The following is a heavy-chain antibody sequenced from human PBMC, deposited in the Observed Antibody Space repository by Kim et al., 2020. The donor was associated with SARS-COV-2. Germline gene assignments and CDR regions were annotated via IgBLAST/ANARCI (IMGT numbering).Heavy chain of an antibody. Sequence: ASVKVSCKASGYTFTSYAMNWVRQAPGQGLEWMGWINTNTGNPTYAQGFTGRFVFSLDTSVSTAYLQISSLKAEDTAVYYCARVNTMIRNAALGPVFGYWGQGTLVTVSS. V-gene: IGHV7-4-1*02. D-gene: IGHD3-22*01. CDR3: ARVNTMIRNAALGPVFGY. CDR1: GYTFTSYA. J-gene: IGHJ4*02. CDR2: INTNTGNP.